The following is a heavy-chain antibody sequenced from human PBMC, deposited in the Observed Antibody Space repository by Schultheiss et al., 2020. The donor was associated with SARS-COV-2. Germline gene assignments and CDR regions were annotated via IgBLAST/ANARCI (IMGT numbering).Heavy chain of an antibody. CDR3: ARASIAARSFDY. J-gene: IGHJ4*02. D-gene: IGHD6-6*01. CDR2: INHSGSI. V-gene: IGHV4-34*01. CDR1: GGSFSGYY. Sequence: SETLSLTFAVYGGSFSGYYWSWIRQPPGKGLEWIGEINHSGSINYNPSLKSRVTISVDTSKNQFSLKLSSVTAADTAVYYCARASIAARSFDYWGQGTLVTVSS.